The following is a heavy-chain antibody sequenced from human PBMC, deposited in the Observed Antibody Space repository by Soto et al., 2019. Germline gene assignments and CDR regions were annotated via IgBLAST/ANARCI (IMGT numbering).Heavy chain of an antibody. CDR1: GFTFSSYS. J-gene: IGHJ6*02. V-gene: IGHV3-7*01. CDR2: IKGDGSEK. CDR3: GRDEVRNGVGV. Sequence: GGSLRLSCAASGFTFSSYSMSWVRQAPGKGLEWVANIKGDGSEKGYVDSVRGRFTISRDNAKNSVYLQMNSLRADDTALYYCGRDEVRNGVGVWGQGTTVTVSS.